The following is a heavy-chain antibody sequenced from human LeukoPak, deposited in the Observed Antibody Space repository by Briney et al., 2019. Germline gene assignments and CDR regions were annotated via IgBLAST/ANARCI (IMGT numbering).Heavy chain of an antibody. CDR3: ARYFDWLYGIWFDP. Sequence: GSSEKVSCKAPGYTFTSYAIQWVRQAPRQRREGMGWINAGNGNTKYSHKFQGRVTITRETSASTAYMELSSLRSEDTAVYYCARYFDWLYGIWFDPWGQGTLVTVSS. V-gene: IGHV1-3*01. D-gene: IGHD3-9*01. J-gene: IGHJ5*02. CDR2: INAGNGNT. CDR1: GYTFTSYA.